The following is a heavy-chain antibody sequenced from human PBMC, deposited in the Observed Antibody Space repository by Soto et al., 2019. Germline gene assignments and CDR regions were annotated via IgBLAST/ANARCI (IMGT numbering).Heavy chain of an antibody. Sequence: RGSLRLSCAASVFTFSSYAMHWVRQAPGKGLEWVAVISYDGSNKYYADSVKGRFTISRDNSKNTLYLQMNSLRAEDTAVYYCARDLPRFLEWLLLVYWGQGTLVTVSS. J-gene: IGHJ4*02. CDR1: VFTFSSYA. CDR3: ARDLPRFLEWLLLVY. CDR2: ISYDGSNK. D-gene: IGHD3-3*01. V-gene: IGHV3-30-3*01.